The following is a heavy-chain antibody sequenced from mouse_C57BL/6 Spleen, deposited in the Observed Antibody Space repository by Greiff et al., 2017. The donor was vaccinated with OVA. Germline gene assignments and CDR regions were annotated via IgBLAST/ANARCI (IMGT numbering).Heavy chain of an antibody. CDR3: ARGRLYGSPWFAY. CDR1: GYAFSSSW. J-gene: IGHJ3*01. V-gene: IGHV1-82*01. D-gene: IGHD1-1*01. Sequence: VQLQQSGPELVKPGASVKISCKASGYAFSSSWMNWVKQRPGKGLEWIGRIYPGDGDTNYNGKFKGKATLTADKSSSTAYMQLSSLTSEDSAVYFCARGRLYGSPWFAYWGQGTLVTVSA. CDR2: IYPGDGDT.